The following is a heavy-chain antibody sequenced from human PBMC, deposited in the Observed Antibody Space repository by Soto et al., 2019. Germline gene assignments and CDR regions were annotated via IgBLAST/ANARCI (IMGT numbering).Heavy chain of an antibody. D-gene: IGHD2-8*01. Sequence: QVQLQESGPGLVKPSETLSLTCTVSGGSISSYYWSWIRQPPGKGLEWIGSIYYSGSTNYNPSLRIRVPISVDTSKNQFSLKLSSVTAADTAVYYFASVYAYYFDYWGQGTLVTVSS. J-gene: IGHJ4*02. V-gene: IGHV4-59*01. CDR2: IYYSGST. CDR3: ASVYAYYFDY. CDR1: GGSISSYY.